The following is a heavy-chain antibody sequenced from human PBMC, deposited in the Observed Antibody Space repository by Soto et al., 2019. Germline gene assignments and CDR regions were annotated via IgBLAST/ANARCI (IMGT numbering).Heavy chain of an antibody. J-gene: IGHJ3*02. D-gene: IGHD7-27*01. CDR3: AKDLGHGGRGAFDI. CDR2: ISYDGSNK. CDR1: GFTFSSYG. Sequence: QVQLVESGGGVVQPGRSLRLSCAASGFTFSSYGMHWVRQAPGKGLEWVALISYDGSNKYYADSVKGRFTISRDNSKNTLYLQMNSLRTEDTAVYYCAKDLGHGGRGAFDIVGQGTMVTVSS. V-gene: IGHV3-30*18.